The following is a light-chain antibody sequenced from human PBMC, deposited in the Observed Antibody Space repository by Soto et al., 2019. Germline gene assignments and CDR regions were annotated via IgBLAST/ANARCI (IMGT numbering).Light chain of an antibody. CDR3: CSYTSSITYV. Sequence: QSALNQPASVSGSPGQSITISCTGTSSDVGGYNYVSWYQQHPGKAPKLMIYEVSYRPSGVSDRFSGSKSGNTASLTISGLQAEDDADYYCCSYTSSITYVFGTGTKVTVL. CDR1: SSDVGGYNY. J-gene: IGLJ1*01. CDR2: EVS. V-gene: IGLV2-14*01.